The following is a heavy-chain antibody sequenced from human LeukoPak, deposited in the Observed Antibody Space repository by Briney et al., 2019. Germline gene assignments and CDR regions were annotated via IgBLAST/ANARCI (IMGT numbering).Heavy chain of an antibody. CDR3: ARDGYCSGGSCYSMDYYYYGMDV. J-gene: IGHJ6*02. Sequence: ASVKVSCKASGYTFTNYGISWVRQAPGQGLEWMGWISAYNGNTNYAQKLQGRVTMTTDTSTSTAYMELRSLRSDDTAVYYCARDGYCSGGSCYSMDYYYYGMDVWGQGTTVTVSS. D-gene: IGHD2-15*01. CDR1: GYTFTNYG. V-gene: IGHV1-18*01. CDR2: ISAYNGNT.